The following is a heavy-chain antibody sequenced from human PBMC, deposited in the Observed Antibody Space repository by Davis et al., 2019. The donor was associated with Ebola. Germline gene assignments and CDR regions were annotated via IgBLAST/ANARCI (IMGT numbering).Heavy chain of an antibody. Sequence: GGSLRLSCTASGFTFGDYAMNWFRQAPGKGLEWVGFIESKSYSGTTQYAASVKGIFTISRDDSKSIAYLQMNSLKTEDTAVYYCTRVLLPYYYGSENFYNVMSFDYWGQGTLVTVSS. V-gene: IGHV3-49*03. J-gene: IGHJ4*02. CDR1: GFTFGDYA. CDR2: IESKSYSGTT. CDR3: TRVLLPYYYGSENFYNVMSFDY. D-gene: IGHD3-10*01.